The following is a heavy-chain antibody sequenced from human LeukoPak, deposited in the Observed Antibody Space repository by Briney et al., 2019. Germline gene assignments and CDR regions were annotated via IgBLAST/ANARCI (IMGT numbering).Heavy chain of an antibody. Sequence: GGSLRLPCAASGFTFSSYGMHWVRQAPGKGLEWVAVISYDGSNKYYADSVKGRFTISRDNSKNTLYLQMNSLRAEDTAVYYCAKAATQAVAGSAFDYWGQGTLVTVSS. CDR1: GFTFSSYG. V-gene: IGHV3-30*18. D-gene: IGHD6-19*01. CDR3: AKAATQAVAGSAFDY. J-gene: IGHJ4*02. CDR2: ISYDGSNK.